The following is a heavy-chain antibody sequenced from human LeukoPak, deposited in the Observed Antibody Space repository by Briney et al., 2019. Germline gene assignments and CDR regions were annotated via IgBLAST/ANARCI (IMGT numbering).Heavy chain of an antibody. V-gene: IGHV3-48*01. Sequence: GGSLRLSCAASGFTFSNYSMNWVRQAPGKGLEWVSYISSSSGTIYYADSVKGRFTISRDNAKNSLYLQMNSLRAEDTAVYYCAREVDFQHWGQGTLVTVSS. CDR1: GFTFSNYS. CDR3: AREVDFQH. D-gene: IGHD2-15*01. J-gene: IGHJ1*01. CDR2: ISSSSGTI.